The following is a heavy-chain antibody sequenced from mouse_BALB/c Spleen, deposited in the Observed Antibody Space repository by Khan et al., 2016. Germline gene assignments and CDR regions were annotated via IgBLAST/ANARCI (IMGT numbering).Heavy chain of an antibody. V-gene: IGHV1-69*02. Sequence: QVQLQQPGAELVRPGASVKLSCKASGYTFTSYWINWMKQRPGQGLEWIGNIFPSDSYTNYNQKFKDKATLTVDKSSSTAYMQLSSPTSEDSAIYYCTRGESTMMRGFAYWGQGTLVTVSA. J-gene: IGHJ3*01. CDR1: GYTFTSYW. CDR2: IFPSDSYT. D-gene: IGHD2-4*01. CDR3: TRGESTMMRGFAY.